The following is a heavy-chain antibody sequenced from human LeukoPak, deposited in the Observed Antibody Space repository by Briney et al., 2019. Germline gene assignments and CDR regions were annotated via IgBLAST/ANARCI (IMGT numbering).Heavy chain of an antibody. V-gene: IGHV1-18*01. Sequence: ASVKVSCKASGYTFTSYGISWVRQAPGQGLEWMGWISAYNGNTNYAQKLQGRVTMTTDTSTSTAYMELRSLRSDDTAVYYCARDQYYYGSGSYYNAATFDYWGQGTLVTVSS. CDR3: ARDQYYYGSGSYYNAATFDY. J-gene: IGHJ4*02. CDR2: ISAYNGNT. CDR1: GYTFTSYG. D-gene: IGHD3-10*01.